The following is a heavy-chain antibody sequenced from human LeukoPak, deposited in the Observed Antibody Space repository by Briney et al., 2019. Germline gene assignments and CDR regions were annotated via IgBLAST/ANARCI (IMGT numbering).Heavy chain of an antibody. CDR1: GFTFSSSW. CDR2: IKQDGSEK. CDR3: ARDRDNWKGGLFDY. Sequence: GGSLRLSCAASGFTFSSSWMSWARQAPGKGLECVANIKQDGSEKYYVDSVKGRFTISRDNAKNSLYLQMNSLRAEDTAVYYCARDRDNWKGGLFDYWGQGTLVTVSS. D-gene: IGHD1-20*01. V-gene: IGHV3-7*01. J-gene: IGHJ4*02.